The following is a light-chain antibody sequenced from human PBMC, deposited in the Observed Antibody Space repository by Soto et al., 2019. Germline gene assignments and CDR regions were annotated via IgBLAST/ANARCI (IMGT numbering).Light chain of an antibody. Sequence: DIVLTQSPGPLSLSPGERATLSCRXSQSVSSTYLAWYQQKPGQAPRLLIYGASSRATGIPDRFSGSGSGTDCTLTISRLEPEDVAVYYCQQYGSSPLTLGGGTKVDI. CDR2: GAS. CDR3: QQYGSSPLT. J-gene: IGKJ4*01. CDR1: QSVSSTY. V-gene: IGKV3-20*01.